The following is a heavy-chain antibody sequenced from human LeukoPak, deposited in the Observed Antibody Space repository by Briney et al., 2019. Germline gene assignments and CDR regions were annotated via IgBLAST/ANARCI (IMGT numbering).Heavy chain of an antibody. CDR3: ARQPIYEAYFDF. D-gene: IGHD3-16*01. V-gene: IGHV3-7*01. J-gene: IGHJ4*02. CDR1: GFPFDRYW. Sequence: PGGSLRLSCVASGFPFDRYWMSWVRQAPGKGLEWVANIKHDGSEKNFVDSVKGRFTISRDNAENSPFLQMNSLRADDTAVYFCARQPIYEAYFDFWGQGTLVTVSS. CDR2: IKHDGSEK.